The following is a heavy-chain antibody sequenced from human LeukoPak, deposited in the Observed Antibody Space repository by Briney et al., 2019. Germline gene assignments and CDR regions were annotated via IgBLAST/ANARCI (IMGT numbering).Heavy chain of an antibody. CDR2: INPNSGGT. J-gene: IGHJ4*02. D-gene: IGHD6-13*01. CDR3: ARDPESQYSSSWYSFDY. CDR1: GYTFTGYY. Sequence: GASVKVSCKASGYTFTGYYMHWVRQAPGQGLEWMGWINPNSGGTNYAQKFQGRVTMTRDTSISTAYMELSRLRSDDTAVYYCARDPESQYSSSWYSFDYWGQGTLVTVSS. V-gene: IGHV1-2*02.